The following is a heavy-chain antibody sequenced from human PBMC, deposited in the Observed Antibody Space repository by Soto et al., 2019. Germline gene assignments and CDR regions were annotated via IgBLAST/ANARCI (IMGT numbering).Heavy chain of an antibody. CDR1: GDTFDSYG. J-gene: IGHJ4*02. CDR3: ARGGIYFYDESGHASDY. D-gene: IGHD3-22*01. V-gene: IGHV1-69*06. CDR2: IIPIFGTA. Sequence: QVQLVQSGAEVKKPGSSVKVSCKASGDTFDSYGFNWVRQAPGQGLEWLGTIIPIFGTADYAQKFEGRVSITADKSTSTAYMELAGLTTEDSAIYYCARGGIYFYDESGHASDYWGQGTLITVSS.